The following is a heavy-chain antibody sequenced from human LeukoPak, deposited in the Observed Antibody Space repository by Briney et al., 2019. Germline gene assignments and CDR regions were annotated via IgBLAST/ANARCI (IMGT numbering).Heavy chain of an antibody. CDR2: IYTSGST. D-gene: IGHD3-10*01. V-gene: IGHV4-4*07. Sequence: SETLSLTCTVSGGSISGYYWSWIRPPAGKGLEWIGRIYTSGSTNYNPSLKSRVTMSVDTSKNQFSLKLSAVTAADTAVYYCARTLWFGELFFDYWGQGTLVTVSS. CDR1: GGSISGYY. CDR3: ARTLWFGELFFDY. J-gene: IGHJ4*02.